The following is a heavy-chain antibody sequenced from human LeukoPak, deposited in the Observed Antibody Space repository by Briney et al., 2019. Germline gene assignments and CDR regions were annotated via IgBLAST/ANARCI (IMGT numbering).Heavy chain of an antibody. V-gene: IGHV4-4*07. CDR2: VYPTGTT. D-gene: IGHD3-10*01. Sequence: PSETLSLTCTVSGGSINSYYWGWVRQPAGKGREWIGRVYPTGTTTYSPSFKSRLTMSLDTSKNQFSLKLSSVTAADTAVYYCGRQGYTASYYFVDYWSQGTLVTVSS. CDR3: GRQGYTASYYFVDY. CDR1: GGSINSYY. J-gene: IGHJ4*02.